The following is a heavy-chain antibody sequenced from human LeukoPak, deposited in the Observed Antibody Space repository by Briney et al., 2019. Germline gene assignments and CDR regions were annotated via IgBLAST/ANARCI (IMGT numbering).Heavy chain of an antibody. CDR1: GYTLTSYD. CDR3: HTGSYYRRYYFDY. CDR2: MNPNSGNT. J-gene: IGHJ4*02. D-gene: IGHD3-10*01. Sequence: ASVKVSCKASGYTLTSYDINWVRQATGQGLEWMGWMNPNSGNTGYAQKFQGRVAMTRNTSISTAYMELSSLRSEDTAVYYCHTGSYYRRYYFDYWGQGTLVTVSS. V-gene: IGHV1-8*01.